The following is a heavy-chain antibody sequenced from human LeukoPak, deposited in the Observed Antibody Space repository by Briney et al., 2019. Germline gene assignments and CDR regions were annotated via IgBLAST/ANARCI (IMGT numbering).Heavy chain of an antibody. V-gene: IGHV3-48*03. D-gene: IGHD3-22*01. CDR1: GFTFSSHE. CDR3: ARAAHYDSSGYYRPDY. J-gene: IGHJ4*02. Sequence: PGGSLRLSCAASGFTFSSHEMNWVRQAPGKGLEWVSYISSSGSAKYYADSVKGRFTISRDNAKNSLDLQMNSLRAEDTAVYYCARAAHYDSSGYYRPDYRGQGTLVTVSS. CDR2: ISSSGSAK.